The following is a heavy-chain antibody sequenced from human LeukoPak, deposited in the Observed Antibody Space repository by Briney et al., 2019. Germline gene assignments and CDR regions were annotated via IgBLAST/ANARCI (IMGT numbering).Heavy chain of an antibody. CDR1: GFTLGSYW. V-gene: IGHV3-7*02. CDR3: ARSISDAFDV. CDR2: IKEDGSET. J-gene: IGHJ3*01. Sequence: GGSLRLSCAASGFTLGSYWMTWVRQAPRKGLEWAAAIKEDGSETYYVDSVKGRFTISRDNAKNTLYLQMNSLRAEDTAVYYCARSISDAFDVWGQGTMVTVSS. D-gene: IGHD3-10*01.